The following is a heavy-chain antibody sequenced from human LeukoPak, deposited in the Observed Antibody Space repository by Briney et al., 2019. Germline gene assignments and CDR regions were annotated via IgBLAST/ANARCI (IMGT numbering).Heavy chain of an antibody. CDR3: ARAEDGYNPDY. V-gene: IGHV1-2*02. CDR2: INPNSGGT. Sequence: ASVKVSCKASGYTFSGYYMHWVRQAPGQGLEWMGWINPNSGGTNYAQKFQGRVTMTRDTSISTVYMELSRLRSDDTAVYYCARAEDGYNPDYWGQGTLVTVSS. D-gene: IGHD5-24*01. J-gene: IGHJ4*02. CDR1: GYTFSGYY.